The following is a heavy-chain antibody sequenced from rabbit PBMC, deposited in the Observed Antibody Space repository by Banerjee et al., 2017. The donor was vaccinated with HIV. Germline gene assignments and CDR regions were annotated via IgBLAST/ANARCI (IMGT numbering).Heavy chain of an antibody. V-gene: IGHV1S45*01. CDR3: ARDEPSSGFYFNL. CDR1: GFSLSSYW. Sequence: QEQLEESGGDLVKPEGSLTLTCTASGFSLSSYWMCWVRQAPGKGLEWVGCINTGSGSNTAYASWARGRFTISKASSTTVTLKMTSLTAADTATYFCARDEPSSGFYFNLWGPGTLVTVS. CDR2: INTGSGSNT. D-gene: IGHD1-1*01. J-gene: IGHJ4*01.